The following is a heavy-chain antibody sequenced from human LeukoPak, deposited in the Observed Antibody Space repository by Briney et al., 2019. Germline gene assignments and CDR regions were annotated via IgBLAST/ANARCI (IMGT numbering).Heavy chain of an antibody. CDR3: TRGAGSGWYFFYTS. CDR1: GFTLDDYG. D-gene: IGHD6-19*01. Sequence: GGSLRLSCAASGFTLDDYGMSWVRQAPGKGLEWVSGINWNGGRPGYPDSVTGRFTISRDNAKNSLYLQMSSLRAEDTGFYNCTRGAGSGWYFFYTSWGQGTLVTVSS. J-gene: IGHJ5*02. CDR2: INWNGGRP. V-gene: IGHV3-20*01.